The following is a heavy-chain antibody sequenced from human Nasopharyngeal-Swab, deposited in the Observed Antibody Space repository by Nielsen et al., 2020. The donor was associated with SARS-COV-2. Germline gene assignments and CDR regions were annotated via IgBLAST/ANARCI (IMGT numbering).Heavy chain of an antibody. V-gene: IGHV6-1*01. CDR2: TYYRSTWNI. CDR3: ARIAQAAEPH. J-gene: IGHJ4*02. D-gene: IGHD1-14*01. Sequence: SQTLSLTCAISGDSVSSNSAAWHWIRQSASRALEWLGRTYYRSTWNIDYAASVKSRITINPDTSKNQFSLQLSSVTPEDTAVYYCARIAQAAEPHWGQGTLVTVSS. CDR1: GDSVSSNSAA.